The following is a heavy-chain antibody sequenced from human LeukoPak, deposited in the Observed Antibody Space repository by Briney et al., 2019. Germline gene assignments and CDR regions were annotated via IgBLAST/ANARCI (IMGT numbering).Heavy chain of an antibody. CDR1: GYTFTGYY. CDR2: INPNSGGT. D-gene: IGHD3-9*01. Sequence: ASVKVSCKASGYTFTGYYMHWVRQAPGQGLEWMGWINPNSGGTNYAQKFQGRVTMTRDTSISTAYMELSRLRSDDTAVYYCARVAFDWSSTYYYYMDVWGKGTTVTVSS. V-gene: IGHV1-2*02. CDR3: ARVAFDWSSTYYYYMDV. J-gene: IGHJ6*03.